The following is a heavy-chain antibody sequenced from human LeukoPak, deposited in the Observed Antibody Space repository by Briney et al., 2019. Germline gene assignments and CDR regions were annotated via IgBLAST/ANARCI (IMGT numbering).Heavy chain of an antibody. Sequence: PRWSLRLSCAASGFTVSSNYMSWVRQAPGRGLEWVSVIYTGGSTYYADSVKGPFTISRNNSKNTLYLQINSLRAEDTAVYYCARDLGRYDSNQGPLDAFDIWGQGTMVTVSS. CDR2: IYTGGST. CDR1: GFTVSSNY. CDR3: ARDLGRYDSNQGPLDAFDI. D-gene: IGHD3-22*01. V-gene: IGHV3-53*01. J-gene: IGHJ3*02.